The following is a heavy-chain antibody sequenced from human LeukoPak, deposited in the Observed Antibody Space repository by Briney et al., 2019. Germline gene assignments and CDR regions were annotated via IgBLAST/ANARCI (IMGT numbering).Heavy chain of an antibody. CDR2: IYYSGTT. CDR1: GGSMSGHY. CDR3: ARERLSDHGGIPYFPC. J-gene: IGHJ4*02. Sequence: SETLSLTCSVSGGSMSGHYWNWIRQSPGKGLEWIGYIYYSGTTNYNPSLKSRVTIAVDTSKNHFSLELSSVTAADTAVYYCARERLSDHGGIPYFPCWGQGILVTVSS. V-gene: IGHV4-59*11. D-gene: IGHD4-23*01.